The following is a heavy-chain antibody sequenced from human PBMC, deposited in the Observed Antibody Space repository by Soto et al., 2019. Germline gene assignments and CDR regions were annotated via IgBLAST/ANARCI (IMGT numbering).Heavy chain of an antibody. CDR1: GGSIKSSDYR. V-gene: IGHV4-30-4*01. J-gene: IGHJ4*02. D-gene: IGHD6-6*01. CDR2: IHNSGTS. Sequence: SETLSLTCTVSGGSIKSSDYRWSWTRQSPAKGLEWTGYIHNSGTSFYNPSLRGRVTVTLDTSRSQFSLTLASVTAADTAVYYCVREERIAAPQLDYWGQGIPVTVSS. CDR3: VREERIAAPQLDY.